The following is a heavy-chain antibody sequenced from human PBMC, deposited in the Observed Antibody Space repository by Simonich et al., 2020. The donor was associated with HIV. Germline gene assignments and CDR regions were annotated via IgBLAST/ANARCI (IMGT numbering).Heavy chain of an antibody. CDR2: IYHSGST. CDR3: AGTGPLLDF. CDR1: GYSISSGYY. D-gene: IGHD7-27*01. V-gene: IGHV4-38-2*01. Sequence: QVQLQESGPGLVKPSETLSLTCAVSGYSISSGYYWGWIRQPPGKGLEWIGNIYHSGSTYHNPSLKSRVTMSVDTSKNQFSLKLSSVTAADTAVYYCAGTGPLLDFWGQGTLVTVSS. J-gene: IGHJ4*02.